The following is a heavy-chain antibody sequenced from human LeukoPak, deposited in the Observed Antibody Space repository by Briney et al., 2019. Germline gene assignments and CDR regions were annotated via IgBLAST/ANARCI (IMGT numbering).Heavy chain of an antibody. V-gene: IGHV1-69*04. CDR1: GGTFSSYA. J-gene: IGHJ3*02. D-gene: IGHD4-17*01. Sequence: RASVKVSCKASGGTFSSYAISWVRQAPGQGLEWXGRIIPILGIANYAQKFQGRVTITADKSTSTAYMELSSLRSEDTAVYYCARDSTVTEYGAFDIWGQGTMVTVSS. CDR2: IIPILGIA. CDR3: ARDSTVTEYGAFDI.